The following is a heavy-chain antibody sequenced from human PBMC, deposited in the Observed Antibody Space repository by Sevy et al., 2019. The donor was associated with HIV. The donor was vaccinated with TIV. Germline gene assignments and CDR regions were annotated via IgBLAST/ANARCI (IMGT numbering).Heavy chain of an antibody. D-gene: IGHD1-26*01. CDR2: IYYNGHI. J-gene: IGHJ4*02. CDR1: GGSITSLY. CDR3: AGENAWGRGYS. Sequence: SETLSLTCTVSGGSITSLYWNWIRQPPGKGLEWIANIYYNGHINYNPSLKNRVTLSLNTSKNQFALRLSSVTAADTAMYYCAGENAWGRGYSWGQGTLVTVSS. V-gene: IGHV4-59*08.